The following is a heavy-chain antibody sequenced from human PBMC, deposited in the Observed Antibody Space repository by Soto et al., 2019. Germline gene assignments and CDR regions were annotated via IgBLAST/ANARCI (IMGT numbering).Heavy chain of an antibody. J-gene: IGHJ6*03. V-gene: IGHV3-53*01. Sequence: GGSLRLSCAASGFTVSSNYMSWVRQAPGKGLEWVSVIYSGGSTYYADSVKGRFTISRDNSKNTLYLQMNSLRAEDTAVYYCARDKMVRGGNNNRPNDYYYYYYYMDVWGKGTTVTVSS. CDR2: IYSGGST. D-gene: IGHD3-10*01. CDR1: GFTVSSNY. CDR3: ARDKMVRGGNNNRPNDYYYYYYYMDV.